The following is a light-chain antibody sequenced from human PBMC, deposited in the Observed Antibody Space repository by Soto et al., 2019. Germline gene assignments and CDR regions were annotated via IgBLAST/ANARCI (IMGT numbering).Light chain of an antibody. Sequence: AIRMTQPPSSLSASTGDRVTITCRASQGISSYLAWYQQKPGKAPKLLIYAASTLQSGVPSRFSGSGSGTDFTLTISCLQSEDFATYYCQQSYSTPPTFGGGTKVEIK. CDR3: QQSYSTPPT. CDR1: QGISSY. J-gene: IGKJ4*01. V-gene: IGKV1-8*01. CDR2: AAS.